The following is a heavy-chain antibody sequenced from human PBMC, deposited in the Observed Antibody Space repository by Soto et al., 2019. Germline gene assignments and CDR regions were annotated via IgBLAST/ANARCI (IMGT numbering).Heavy chain of an antibody. V-gene: IGHV4-30-4*01. CDR1: GGSISSGDYY. Sequence: SETLSLTCTVSGGSISSGDYYWSWIRQPPGKGLEWIGYIYYSGSTYYKPSLKSRVTISVDTSKNQFSLKLSSVTAADTAVYYCASSYIVATTYFDYWGQGTLVTVSS. J-gene: IGHJ4*02. CDR2: IYYSGST. D-gene: IGHD5-12*01. CDR3: ASSYIVATTYFDY.